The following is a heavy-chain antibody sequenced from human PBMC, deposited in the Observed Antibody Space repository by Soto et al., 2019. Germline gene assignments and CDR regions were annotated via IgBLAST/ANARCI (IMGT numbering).Heavy chain of an antibody. D-gene: IGHD3-3*01. J-gene: IGHJ4*02. Sequence: SETLSLTCTVSGGSISSGDYYWSWIRQHPGKGLEWIGYISYSGGTYYNPSLKSRLTISLDTSKNQFSLKLSSVTAADTAVYYCARGRGIERTIFGVATIDYWGQGTLVTVSS. CDR3: ARGRGIERTIFGVATIDY. CDR1: GGSISSGDYY. CDR2: ISYSGGT. V-gene: IGHV4-31*03.